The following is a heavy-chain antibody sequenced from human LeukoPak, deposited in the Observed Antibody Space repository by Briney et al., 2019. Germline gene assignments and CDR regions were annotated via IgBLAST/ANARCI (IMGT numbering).Heavy chain of an antibody. CDR1: GYTFRSHG. CDR3: ARLGLRDVNTVTDDYFDY. D-gene: IGHD4-17*01. CDR2: ISGYTGYT. Sequence: GASVKVSCKTSGYTFRSHGISWVRQTPGQGLEWMGWISGYTGYTGYAQKVQGRITMTTDTSTSTAYMELRSLRPDATAVYYCARLGLRDVNTVTDDYFDYWGQGTLVAVSS. V-gene: IGHV1-18*01. J-gene: IGHJ4*02.